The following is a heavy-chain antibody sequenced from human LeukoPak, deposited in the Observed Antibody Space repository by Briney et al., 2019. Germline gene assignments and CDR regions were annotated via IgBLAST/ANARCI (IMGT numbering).Heavy chain of an antibody. J-gene: IGHJ4*02. Sequence: PGGSLRLSCAASGFTFSSYWMSWVRQAPGKGLEWVANIKQDGSEKYYVDSVKGRFTISRDNAKNSLYLQMNSLRAEDTAVYYCARDSYYDFWSGFRGFDYWGQGTLVTVSS. CDR3: ARDSYYDFWSGFRGFDY. CDR1: GFTFSSYW. D-gene: IGHD3-3*01. V-gene: IGHV3-7*01. CDR2: IKQDGSEK.